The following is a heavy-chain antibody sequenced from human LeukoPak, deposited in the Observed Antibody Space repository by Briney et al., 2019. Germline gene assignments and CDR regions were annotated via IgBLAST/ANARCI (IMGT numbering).Heavy chain of an antibody. D-gene: IGHD2-2*01. V-gene: IGHV1-69*01. CDR2: IIPIFGTA. CDR1: GGTFSNYA. Sequence: GSSVKVSCMASGGTFSNYAISWVRQAPGQGLEWMGGIIPIFGTANYAQKFQGRVTITADESTSTAYMELSSLRSEDTAVYYCARDSRRGYCSSTSCFNWFDPWGQGTLVTVSS. J-gene: IGHJ5*02. CDR3: ARDSRRGYCSSTSCFNWFDP.